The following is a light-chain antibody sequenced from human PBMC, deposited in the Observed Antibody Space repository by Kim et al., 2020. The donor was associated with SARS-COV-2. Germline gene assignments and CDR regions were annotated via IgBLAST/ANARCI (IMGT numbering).Light chain of an antibody. CDR3: AAWDDNLNGFYV. Sequence: QSVLTQPPSASGTPGQRVTISCSGSSSNIEWYQQLPGTAPKLLIYNNNQRPSGVPDRFSGSKSGTSASLAIRGLQSEDEADYYCAAWDDNLNGFYVFGTGTKVTVL. CDR1: SSNI. V-gene: IGLV1-44*01. CDR2: NNN. J-gene: IGLJ1*01.